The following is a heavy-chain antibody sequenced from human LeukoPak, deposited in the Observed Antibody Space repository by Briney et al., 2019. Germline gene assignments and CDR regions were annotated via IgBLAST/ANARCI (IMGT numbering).Heavy chain of an antibody. CDR3: AKCSSTSCYGYYYYGMDV. V-gene: IGHV3-23*01. J-gene: IGHJ6*02. CDR2: ISGSGGST. CDR1: GFTFSSYA. D-gene: IGHD2-2*01. Sequence: GGSLRLSCAASGFTFSSYAMSWVRQAPGKGLEWVSAISGSGGSTYYADSVKGRFTISRDNSKNTLYLQMNSLRAEDTAVYYCAKCSSTSCYGYYYYGMDVWGQGTTVTVSS.